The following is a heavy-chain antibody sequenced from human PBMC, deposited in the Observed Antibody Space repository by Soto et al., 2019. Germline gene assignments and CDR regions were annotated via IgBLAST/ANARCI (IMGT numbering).Heavy chain of an antibody. D-gene: IGHD3-10*01. Sequence: QPGGSLRLSCAASGFTFSSYWMSWVRQAPGKGLEWVANIKQDGSEKYYVDSVEGRFTISRDNAKNSLYLQMNSLRAEDTAVYYCARSVILWFGELLGFHFDYWGQGTLVTVSS. J-gene: IGHJ4*02. V-gene: IGHV3-7*03. CDR2: IKQDGSEK. CDR1: GFTFSSYW. CDR3: ARSVILWFGELLGFHFDY.